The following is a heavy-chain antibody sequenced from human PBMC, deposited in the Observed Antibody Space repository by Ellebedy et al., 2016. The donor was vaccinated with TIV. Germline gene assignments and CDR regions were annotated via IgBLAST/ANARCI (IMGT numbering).Heavy chain of an antibody. Sequence: SETLSLXXTVSGGSISSGGYYWSWIRQHPGKGLEWIGYIYYSGSTYYNPSLKSRVTISVDTSKNQFSLKLSSVTAADTAVYYCARVGVVPAAIPHYYFDYWGQGTLVTVSS. CDR1: GGSISSGGYY. D-gene: IGHD2-2*02. CDR3: ARVGVVPAAIPHYYFDY. V-gene: IGHV4-31*03. J-gene: IGHJ4*02. CDR2: IYYSGST.